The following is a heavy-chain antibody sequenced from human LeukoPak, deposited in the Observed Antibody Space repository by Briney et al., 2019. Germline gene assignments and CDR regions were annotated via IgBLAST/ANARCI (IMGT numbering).Heavy chain of an antibody. J-gene: IGHJ6*04. V-gene: IGHV4-59*08. D-gene: IGHD4-17*01. Sequence: SETLSLTCTVSGGSLIGYYWGWIRQPPGKGLECIGYIHSSEGTAHNASLKSRLTILLDTSKNQFSLTLSSVTAADTAVYYCARHVYGEGLVVWGKGTTVTVSS. CDR1: GGSLIGYY. CDR3: ARHVYGEGLVV. CDR2: IHSSEGT.